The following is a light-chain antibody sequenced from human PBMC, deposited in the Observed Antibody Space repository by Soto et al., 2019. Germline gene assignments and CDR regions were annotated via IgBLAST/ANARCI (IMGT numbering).Light chain of an antibody. CDR1: NIGSKR. CDR2: GDS. CDR3: QVWDSSGDPWV. V-gene: IGLV3-21*02. J-gene: IGLJ3*02. Sequence: SYELTQPPSVSVAPGQTARITCGGNNIGSKRVHWYQQKPGQAPVLVVYGDSDRPSGIPERFSGSNSGNTATLTISRVEAGDGADYYCQVWDSSGDPWVFGGGTKLTVL.